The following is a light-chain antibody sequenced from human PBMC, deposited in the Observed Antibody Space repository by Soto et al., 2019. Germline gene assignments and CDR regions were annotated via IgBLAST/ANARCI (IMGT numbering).Light chain of an antibody. CDR2: ITD. CDR1: SGSVSTRHF. V-gene: IGLV8-61*01. Sequence: QAVVTQEPSFSVSPGGTVTLTCGLSSGSVSTRHFPSWFQQTPGQAPRTLIYITDTRSSGVPDRFSGSILGNNAALTITGTQADDEADYYCVLYMGSGTWVFGGGTKLTVL. CDR3: VLYMGSGTWV. J-gene: IGLJ3*02.